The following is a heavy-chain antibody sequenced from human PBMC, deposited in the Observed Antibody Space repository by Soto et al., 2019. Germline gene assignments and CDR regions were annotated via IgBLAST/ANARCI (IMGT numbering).Heavy chain of an antibody. V-gene: IGHV4-38-2*01. CDR2: IYRSGST. CDR1: NYSISSGYY. D-gene: IGHD1-26*01. CDR3: ARVVGATGHYFDY. Sequence: SETLSLTCAVSNYSISSGYYWGWIRQPPGKGLEWIGSIYRSGSTSYNPSLKSRVTISVDPSENQFSLKVNSVTAADTAVYYCARVVGATGHYFDYWGRGNPVTVSS. J-gene: IGHJ4*01.